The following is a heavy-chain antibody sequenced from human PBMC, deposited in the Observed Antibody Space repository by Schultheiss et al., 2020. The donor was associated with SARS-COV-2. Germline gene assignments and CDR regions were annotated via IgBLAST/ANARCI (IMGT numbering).Heavy chain of an antibody. CDR2: IYTSGST. Sequence: SQTLSLTCTVSGGSISSGSYYWSWIRQPAGKGLEWIGRIYTSGSTNYNPSLKSRVTISVDTSKNQFSLKLSSVTAADTAVYYCAREGNMYGPDFESWGQGFLVTVSS. V-gene: IGHV4-61*02. CDR3: AREGNMYGPDFES. CDR1: GGSISSGSYY. D-gene: IGHD1/OR15-1a*01. J-gene: IGHJ4*02.